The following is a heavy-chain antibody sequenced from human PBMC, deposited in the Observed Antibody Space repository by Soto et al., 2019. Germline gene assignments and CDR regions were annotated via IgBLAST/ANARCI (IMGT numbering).Heavy chain of an antibody. CDR1: GGTFSRYA. V-gene: IGHV1-69*13. CDR2: ITPMFGTA. J-gene: IGHJ4*02. Sequence: SVKVSCKASGGTFSRYAISWVRQAPGQGLEWMGGITPMFGTANYAQKFQGRVTITADESTSTAYMELSSLRSEDTALYYCARQFHYEGSGYYYAYWGQGTLVTVSS. CDR3: ARQFHYEGSGYYYAY. D-gene: IGHD3-22*01.